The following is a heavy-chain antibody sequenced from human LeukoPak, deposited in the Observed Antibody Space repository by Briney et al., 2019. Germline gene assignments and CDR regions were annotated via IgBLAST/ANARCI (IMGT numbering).Heavy chain of an antibody. V-gene: IGHV3-20*01. CDR2: INWNGGST. J-gene: IGHJ3*02. Sequence: GGSLRLSCAASGFTFDDYGMSWVRQAPGKGLVWVSGINWNGGSTGYADSVKGRFTISRDNAKNSLYLQMNSLRAEDTALYHCARDQGIAAPTHAFDIWGQGTMVTVPS. CDR1: GFTFDDYG. D-gene: IGHD6-6*01. CDR3: ARDQGIAAPTHAFDI.